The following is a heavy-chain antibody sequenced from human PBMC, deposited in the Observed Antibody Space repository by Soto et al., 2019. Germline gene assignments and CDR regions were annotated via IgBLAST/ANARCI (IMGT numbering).Heavy chain of an antibody. CDR3: NTINLFVRGVADCCGMDV. V-gene: IGHV3-15*07. CDR2: IKNKMDGGTT. J-gene: IGHJ6*04. Sequence: VQLVESGGGVVRPGESLRLSCVASGLIFEDTKMNWVRQLPGKGLEWVGLIKNKMDGGTTDYAAALKGRISISRDNSKTTVFLHMEDVRTYCTGVYFCNTINLFVRGVADCCGMDVWGEGTTVTVSS. D-gene: IGHD3-10*02. CDR1: GLIFEDTK.